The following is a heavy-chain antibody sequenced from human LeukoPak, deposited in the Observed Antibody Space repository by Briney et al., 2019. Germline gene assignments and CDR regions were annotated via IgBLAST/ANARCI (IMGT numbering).Heavy chain of an antibody. CDR1: GFTVSSNY. CDR2: IYSGGST. Sequence: PGRSLRLSCAASGFTVSSNYMSWVRQAPGKGLEWVSVIYSGGSTYYADSVKGRFTISRDNSKNTLYLQMNSLRAEDTAVYYCASGDCSSTSCYDYWGQGTLVTVSS. CDR3: ASGDCSSTSCYDY. D-gene: IGHD2-2*01. J-gene: IGHJ4*02. V-gene: IGHV3-53*01.